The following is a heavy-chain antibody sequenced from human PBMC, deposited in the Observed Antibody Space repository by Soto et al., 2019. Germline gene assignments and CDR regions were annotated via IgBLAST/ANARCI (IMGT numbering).Heavy chain of an antibody. D-gene: IGHD3-10*01. CDR2: ISGNGDST. CDR3: ARRGYGLYFDY. J-gene: IGHJ4*02. CDR1: GFTFSSYA. V-gene: IGHV3-64*01. Sequence: EVQLVESGGGLVQPGGSLRLSCAASGFTFSSYAMHWVRQAPGKGLEYVSVISGNGDSTYYANSVKGRFTISRDNSKNTLYLQMVSLRTEYMAVYYCARRGYGLYFDYWGQGTLVTVSS.